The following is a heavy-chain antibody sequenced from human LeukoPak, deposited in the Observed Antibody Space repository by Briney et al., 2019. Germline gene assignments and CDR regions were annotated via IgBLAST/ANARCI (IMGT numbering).Heavy chain of an antibody. CDR3: ARGEAGTRYYYYGMDV. CDR1: GYTFTSYA. CDR2: INTNTGNP. J-gene: IGHJ6*02. Sequence: ASVTVSCKASGYTFTSYAMNWVRQAPGQGLEWMGWINTNTGNPTYAQGFTGRFVFSLDTSVSTAYLQISSLKAEDTAVYYCARGEAGTRYYYYGMDVWGQGSTVTVSS. V-gene: IGHV7-4-1*02. D-gene: IGHD6-19*01.